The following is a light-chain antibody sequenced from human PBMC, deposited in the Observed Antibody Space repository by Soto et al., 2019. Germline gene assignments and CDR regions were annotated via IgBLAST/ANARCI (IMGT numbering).Light chain of an antibody. V-gene: IGKV1-39*01. Sequence: DIQMTQSPSSLSASVGDRVTITCRASQSINTYLNWYQQKPGKAPKLLIYTASSLQSGVPSRFSGSGSGTDFTLTISSLQPEAFATYYCQQSYSTTTFGGGTKVEIK. CDR3: QQSYSTTT. CDR2: TAS. CDR1: QSINTY. J-gene: IGKJ4*01.